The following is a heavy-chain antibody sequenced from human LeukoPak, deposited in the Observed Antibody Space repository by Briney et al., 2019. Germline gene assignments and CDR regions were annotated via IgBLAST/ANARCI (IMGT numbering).Heavy chain of an antibody. Sequence: PAGSLRLSCVASGFTFSSHWMNWVRQAPGKGPEWVANIKQDGSGKYYVDSVKGRFAISRDNAKKSLYLQMNSLRTEDTAVYYCARDSDYIDGVNFDYWGQGTPVTVSS. CDR1: GFTFSSHW. D-gene: IGHD4-11*01. CDR3: ARDSDYIDGVNFDY. V-gene: IGHV3-7*01. J-gene: IGHJ4*02. CDR2: IKQDGSGK.